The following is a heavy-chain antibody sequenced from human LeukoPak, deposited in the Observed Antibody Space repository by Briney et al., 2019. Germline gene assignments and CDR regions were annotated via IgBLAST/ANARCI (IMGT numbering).Heavy chain of an antibody. Sequence: GGSLRLSCEASGFSFSNYFMSWIRQAPGKGLDWVSYITNSGRSTNYADAVKGRFTISRDNVKKSVYREMTDLRAEDTAVYYCAREASGNYYVFDSWGQGTLVTVSS. CDR3: AREASGNYYVFDS. J-gene: IGHJ4*02. CDR1: GFSFSNYF. V-gene: IGHV3-11*04. D-gene: IGHD1-26*01. CDR2: ITNSGRST.